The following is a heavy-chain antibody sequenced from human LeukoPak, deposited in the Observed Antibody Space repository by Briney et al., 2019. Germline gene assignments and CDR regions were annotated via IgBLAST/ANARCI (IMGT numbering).Heavy chain of an antibody. CDR2: IIPIFGTA. V-gene: IGHV1-69*05. D-gene: IGHD3-16*02. J-gene: IGHJ3*02. CDR1: GYTFTSYG. Sequence: SVKVSCKASGYTFTSYGISWVRRAPGQGLEWMGGIIPIFGTANYAQKFQGRVTITTDESTSTAYMELSSLRSEDTAVYYCAAHVRDSFAFDIWGQGTMVTVSS. CDR3: AAHVRDSFAFDI.